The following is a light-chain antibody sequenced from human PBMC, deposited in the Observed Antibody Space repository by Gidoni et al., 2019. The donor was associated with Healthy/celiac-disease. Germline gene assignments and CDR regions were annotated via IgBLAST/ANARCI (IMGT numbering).Light chain of an antibody. CDR1: SLRSYY. J-gene: IGLJ2*01. V-gene: IGLV3-19*01. CDR3: NSRDSSGKHLGVV. Sequence: SSELTQDPAVSVALGQTVRITCQGDSLRSYYASWYQQKPGQAPVLVIYGKNNRTSGITDRFSGSSSGNTASLTIPGAQAEEEADYYCNSRDSSGKHLGVVFGGGTKLTVL. CDR2: GKN.